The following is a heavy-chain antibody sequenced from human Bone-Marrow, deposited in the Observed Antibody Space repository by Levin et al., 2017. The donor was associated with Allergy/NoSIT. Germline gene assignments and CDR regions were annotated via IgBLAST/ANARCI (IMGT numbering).Heavy chain of an antibody. CDR1: QFTFSNYG. V-gene: IGHV3-33*01. Sequence: QPGGSLRLSCSASQFTFSNYGMHWVRQAPGKGLEWVAVIWHDGSVKYYADSVKGRFSISRANSKNTLYLQMNNLRADDSAVYHCARSRAKFDMLGIYDLWGQGTLVTVSS. D-gene: IGHD2-21*01. J-gene: IGHJ5*02. CDR3: ARSRAKFDMLGIYDL. CDR2: IWHDGSVK.